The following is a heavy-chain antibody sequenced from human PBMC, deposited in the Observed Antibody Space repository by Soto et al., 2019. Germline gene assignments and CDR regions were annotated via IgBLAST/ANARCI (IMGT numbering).Heavy chain of an antibody. J-gene: IGHJ3*02. CDR3: ARPKVSSWYVWDAFDI. CDR1: GFTFSSYG. Sequence: GGSLRLSCAASGFTFSSYGMHWVRQAPGKGLEWVAVIWYDGSNKYYADSVKGRFTISRDNSKNTLYLQMNSLRAEDTAVYYCARPKVSSWYVWDAFDIWGQGTMVTVSS. CDR2: IWYDGSNK. V-gene: IGHV3-33*01. D-gene: IGHD6-13*01.